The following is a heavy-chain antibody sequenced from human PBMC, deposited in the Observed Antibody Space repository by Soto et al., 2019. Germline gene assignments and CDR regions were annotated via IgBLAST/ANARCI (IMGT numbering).Heavy chain of an antibody. CDR3: AKDQTGGMDV. CDR2: ISYDGSNK. CDR1: GFTFSSYG. Sequence: QVQLVESGGGVVQPGRSLRLSCAASGFTFSSYGMHWVRQAPGKGLEWVAVISYDGSNKYYADSVKGRFTISRDNSKNTLYLQMTSLGAEDTVGYSWAKDQTGGMDVWGQGPTFTVS. V-gene: IGHV3-30*18. J-gene: IGHJ6*02.